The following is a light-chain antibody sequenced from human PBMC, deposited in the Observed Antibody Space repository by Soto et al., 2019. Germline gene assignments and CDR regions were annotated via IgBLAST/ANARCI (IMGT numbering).Light chain of an antibody. CDR1: QSISDT. V-gene: IGKV3-15*01. CDR3: QQYNNWPWT. J-gene: IGKJ1*01. Sequence: ETVMTKSPSTLSVSKGGRATLSCRASQSISDTLAWYQQKPGQAPRLLIHGASTRATGFPARFSGSGSGTDFTLTISSLQSEDFAIYYCQQYNNWPWTFGQGTKVDIK. CDR2: GAS.